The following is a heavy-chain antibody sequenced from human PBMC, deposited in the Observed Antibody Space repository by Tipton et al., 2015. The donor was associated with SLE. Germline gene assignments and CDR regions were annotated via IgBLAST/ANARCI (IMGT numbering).Heavy chain of an antibody. Sequence: TLSLTCTVSGVSISDHYWTWIRQSPGKGLEWLAYVFYSGSSNFNRANYNPSLKSRVTISVDTSKNQFSLKLSSVTAADTAVYYCARSRYSSSSYYYYYMDVWGKGTTVTVSS. CDR2: VFYSGSS. J-gene: IGHJ6*03. D-gene: IGHD6-6*01. CDR3: ARSRYSSSSYYYYYMDV. V-gene: IGHV4-59*11. CDR1: GVSISDHY.